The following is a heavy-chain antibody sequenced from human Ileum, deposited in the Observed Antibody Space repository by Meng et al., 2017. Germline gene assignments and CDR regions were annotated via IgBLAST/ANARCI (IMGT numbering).Heavy chain of an antibody. J-gene: IGHJ4*02. D-gene: IGHD5-18*01. Sequence: GESLKISCAASGFTFSSYWMSWVRQAPGKGLEWVANIKQDGSEKYYVDSVKGRFTISRDNAKNSLYLQMNSLRAEDTAVYYCARGASTANFKYYFDYWGQGTLVTVSS. CDR3: ARGASTANFKYYFDY. V-gene: IGHV3-7*01. CDR2: IKQDGSEK. CDR1: GFTFSSYW.